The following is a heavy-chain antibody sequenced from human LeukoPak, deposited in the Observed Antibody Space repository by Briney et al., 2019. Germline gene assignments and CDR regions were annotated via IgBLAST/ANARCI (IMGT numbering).Heavy chain of an antibody. Sequence: GGSLRLSCAASGFTFSSYWMHWVRHAPGKGLVWISRINSDGSSTSYADSVKGRFTISRDNAKNTLYLQMNSLRAEDTAVYYCARALDCSSTSCPRAFDYWGQGTLVTVSS. CDR3: ARALDCSSTSCPRAFDY. CDR1: GFTFSSYW. V-gene: IGHV3-74*01. CDR2: INSDGSST. D-gene: IGHD2-2*01. J-gene: IGHJ4*02.